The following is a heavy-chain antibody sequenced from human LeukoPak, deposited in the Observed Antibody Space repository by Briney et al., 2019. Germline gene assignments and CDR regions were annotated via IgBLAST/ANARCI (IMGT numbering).Heavy chain of an antibody. Sequence: ASVKVSCKASGGTFSSYAISWVRQAPGQGLEWMGGIIPIFGTANYAQKFQGRVTINADESTSTAYMELSSLRSEDTAVYYCAREANIVAILDAFDIWGQGTMVTVSS. J-gene: IGHJ3*02. V-gene: IGHV1-69*13. CDR1: GGTFSSYA. D-gene: IGHD5-12*01. CDR2: IIPIFGTA. CDR3: AREANIVAILDAFDI.